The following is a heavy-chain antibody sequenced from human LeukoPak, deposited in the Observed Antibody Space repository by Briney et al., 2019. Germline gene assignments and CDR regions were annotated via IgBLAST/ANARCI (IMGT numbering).Heavy chain of an antibody. J-gene: IGHJ4*02. V-gene: IGHV3-23*01. CDR3: AKDYSDLRVADVFFEY. D-gene: IGHD2-15*01. CDR1: GLIFSNYA. Sequence: GGSLTLSCAASGLIFSNYAMSWVRQAPGKGLEWVSGITSGFTPHYADSVKDRLTISRDNSKNTFHLQMNSLRAEDTAVYYCAKDYSDLRVADVFFEYWGQESLVTVSS. CDR2: ITSGFTP.